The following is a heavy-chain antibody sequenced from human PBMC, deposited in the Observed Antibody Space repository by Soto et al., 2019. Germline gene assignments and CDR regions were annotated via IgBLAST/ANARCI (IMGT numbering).Heavy chain of an antibody. J-gene: IGHJ4*02. D-gene: IGHD3-9*01. CDR1: GFTFSSYA. CDR2: ISYDGSNK. CDR3: ARDRDKFFDY. Sequence: GVSLRLSCAASGFTFSSYAMHWVRQAPDKGLEWVAVISYDGSNKYYADSVKGRFTISRDNSKNTLYLQMNSLRAEDTAVYYCARDRDKFFDYCGQGTLVTVSS. V-gene: IGHV3-30-3*01.